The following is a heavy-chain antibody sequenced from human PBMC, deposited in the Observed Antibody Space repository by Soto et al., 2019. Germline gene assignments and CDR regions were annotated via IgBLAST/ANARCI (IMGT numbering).Heavy chain of an antibody. Sequence: QITLKESGPTLVKPTQTLTLTCTFSGFSLTTTGEGVGWIRQPPGKALEWLGIIYWDADTRYSPSLKSRLTITKDPHKNQVVLRMTNMDPVDTGTYYCAHRKAGGRRYFDYWGQGTLVTVSS. V-gene: IGHV2-5*02. D-gene: IGHD2-15*01. CDR2: IYWDADT. CDR3: AHRKAGGRRYFDY. J-gene: IGHJ4*02. CDR1: GFSLTTTGEG.